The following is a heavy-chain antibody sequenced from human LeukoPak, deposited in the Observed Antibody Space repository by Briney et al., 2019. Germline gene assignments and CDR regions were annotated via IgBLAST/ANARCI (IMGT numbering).Heavy chain of an antibody. Sequence: SETLSLTCTVSGGSISSYYWSWIRQPPGKGLEWIGYIYTSGSTNYNPSLKSRVTISVDTSKNQFSLKLSSVTAADTAVYYCASKDGYSYGPHYYYYMDVWGKGTTVSVSS. J-gene: IGHJ6*03. CDR3: ASKDGYSYGPHYYYYMDV. CDR1: GGSISSYY. V-gene: IGHV4-4*09. CDR2: IYTSGST. D-gene: IGHD5-18*01.